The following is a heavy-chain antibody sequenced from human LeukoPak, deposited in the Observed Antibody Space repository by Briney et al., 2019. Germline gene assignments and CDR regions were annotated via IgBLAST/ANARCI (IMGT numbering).Heavy chain of an antibody. D-gene: IGHD3-22*01. V-gene: IGHV3-73*01. CDR1: GFTFSGSA. Sequence: GGSLRLSCAASGFTFSGSAMHSVRQASGKGLEWVGRIRSKANSYATAYAASVKGRFTISRDDSKNTAYLQMNSLKTEDTAVYYCTRPGDYYDSSGYLNWFDPWGQGTLVTVSS. J-gene: IGHJ5*02. CDR2: IRSKANSYAT. CDR3: TRPGDYYDSSGYLNWFDP.